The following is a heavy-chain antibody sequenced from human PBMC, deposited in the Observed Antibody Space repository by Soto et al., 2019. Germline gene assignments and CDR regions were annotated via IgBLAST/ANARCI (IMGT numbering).Heavy chain of an antibody. CDR1: GFSISSSA. CDR3: AKNDWSAYPLGGF. J-gene: IGHJ1*01. D-gene: IGHD3-3*01. V-gene: IGHV3-23*01. CDR2: SSGGGGPT. Sequence: EVQLLESGGGLVQPGGSLRLSCTVSGFSISSSAFSWVRQTPGKGLEWVSASSGGGGPTHYADSVKGRFTISRDNSKNTLYLQINSTRAEDTAVYYCAKNDWSAYPLGGFWGRGTLVSVSS.